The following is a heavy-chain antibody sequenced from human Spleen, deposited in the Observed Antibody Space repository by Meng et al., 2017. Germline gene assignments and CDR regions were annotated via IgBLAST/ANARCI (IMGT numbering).Heavy chain of an antibody. CDR2: INHSGST. J-gene: IGHJ4*02. CDR1: GGSFSDYY. D-gene: IGHD4-11*01. V-gene: IGHV4-34*01. CDR3: ARGPTTMAHDFDY. Sequence: QVPLHEWGAGRLKPSETLSLPCVVSGGSFSDYYWSWIRQPPGKGLEWIGEINHSGSTNYNPSLESRATISVDTSQNNLSLKLSSVTAADSAVYYCARGPTTMAHDFDYWGQGTLVTVSS.